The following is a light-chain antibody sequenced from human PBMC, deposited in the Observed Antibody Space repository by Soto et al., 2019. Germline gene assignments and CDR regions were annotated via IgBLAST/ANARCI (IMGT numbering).Light chain of an antibody. CDR3: QQYNSYPWT. CDR1: QTISTY. V-gene: IGKV1-39*01. Sequence: DIQMTQSPSSLAASVGDRVTITCRASQTISTYLNWYQQKPGKAPNLLIYTASNLESGVPSRFSGSGSGTEFTLTISSLQPDDFATYYCQQYNSYPWTFGQGTKVDIK. J-gene: IGKJ1*01. CDR2: TAS.